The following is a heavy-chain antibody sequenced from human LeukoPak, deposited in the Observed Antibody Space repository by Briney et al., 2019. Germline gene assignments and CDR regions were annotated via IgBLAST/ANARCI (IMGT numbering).Heavy chain of an antibody. Sequence: SETLSLTCAVYGEPLSKYYWTWIRQSPGKGLEWIGEINHRGSTNLSPSLKSRVTLSVDTSKHQFSLKLTSVTAADAAVYYCASSVGSTGYWGQGTLVTVSS. CDR3: ASSVGSTGY. J-gene: IGHJ4*02. V-gene: IGHV4-34*01. CDR1: GEPLSKYY. CDR2: INHRGST. D-gene: IGHD1-26*01.